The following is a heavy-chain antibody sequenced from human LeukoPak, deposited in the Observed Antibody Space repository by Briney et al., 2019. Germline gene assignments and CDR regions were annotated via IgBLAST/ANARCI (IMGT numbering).Heavy chain of an antibody. CDR2: ISSSSSYI. V-gene: IGHV3-21*01. CDR3: ARSRLGEFAP. D-gene: IGHD3-16*01. CDR1: VFTFSSYS. Sequence: PGGSLRLSCAASVFTFSSYSMNWVRQAPGKGLEWVSSISSSSSYIYYADSVKGRFTISRDNAKNSLYLQMNSLRAEDTAVYYCARSRLGEFAPWGQGTLVTVSS. J-gene: IGHJ5*02.